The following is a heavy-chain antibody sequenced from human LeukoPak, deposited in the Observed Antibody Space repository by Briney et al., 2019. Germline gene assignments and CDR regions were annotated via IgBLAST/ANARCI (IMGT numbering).Heavy chain of an antibody. CDR3: ARDLGYYGSGSYSLTFSS. D-gene: IGHD3-10*01. V-gene: IGHV4-4*07. Sequence: SETLSLTCTVSGGSISSYYWSWIRQPAGKGLEWIGRIYTSGSTNYNPSLKSRVTMSVDTSKNQFSLKLSSVTAADTAVYYCARDLGYYGSGSYSLTFSSWGQRTLVTVSS. CDR2: IYTSGST. J-gene: IGHJ5*02. CDR1: GGSISSYY.